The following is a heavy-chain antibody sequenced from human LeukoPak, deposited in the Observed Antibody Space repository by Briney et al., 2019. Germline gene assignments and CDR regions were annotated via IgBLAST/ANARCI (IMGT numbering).Heavy chain of an antibody. CDR3: ARGRSIEVVPAALDY. CDR2: INHSGST. CDR1: GGSFSGYY. J-gene: IGHJ4*02. D-gene: IGHD2-2*01. Sequence: SETLSLTCAVYGGSFSGYYWSWIRQPPGKGLEWIGEINHSGSTNYNPSLKSRVTISVDTSKNQFSLKLSSVTAADTAVYYCARGRSIEVVPAALDYWGQGTLVTASS. V-gene: IGHV4-34*01.